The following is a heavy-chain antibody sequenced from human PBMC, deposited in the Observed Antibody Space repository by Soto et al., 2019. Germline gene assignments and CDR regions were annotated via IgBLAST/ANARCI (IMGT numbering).Heavy chain of an antibody. D-gene: IGHD2-21*02. CDR3: SRGVTAGVDY. CDR2: MQPSSGRT. J-gene: IGHJ4*02. CDR1: GYSFTSLD. Sequence: QVQLVQSGAEVREPGASVKVSCKASGYSFTSLDINWVRQTTGQGPEWMGWMQPSSGRTGYAQKFQGRVTMTRDTYIDTAYMELSSLTSDDTAFYYCSRGVTAGVDYWGQGTLVTVSS. V-gene: IGHV1-8*01.